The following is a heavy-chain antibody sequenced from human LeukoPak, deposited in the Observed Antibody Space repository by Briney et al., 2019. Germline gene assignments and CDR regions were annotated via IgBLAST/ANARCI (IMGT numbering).Heavy chain of an antibody. CDR1: GGSVTGYY. Sequence: PSETLSLTCTVSGGSVTGYYWSWIRQPPGKGLEWIAYIYYSGHTNYNPSLKSRVTIPVDTPKNQFSLKLSSVTTADTAVYYCARSVVTLYWYFDLWGRGTLVTVSS. CDR3: ARSVVTLYWYFDL. CDR2: IYYSGHT. V-gene: IGHV4-59*02. D-gene: IGHD4-23*01. J-gene: IGHJ2*01.